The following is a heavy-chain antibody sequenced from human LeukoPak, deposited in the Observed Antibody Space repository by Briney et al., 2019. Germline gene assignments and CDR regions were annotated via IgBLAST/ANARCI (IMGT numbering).Heavy chain of an antibody. CDR1: GGSFSGYY. CDR2: INHSGST. J-gene: IGHJ4*02. Sequence: SETLSLTCAVYGGSFSGYYWSWIRQPPGKGLEWIGEINHSGSTNYNPSLKSRVTISVDTSKNQFSLKLSSVTAADTAVYYCARDATFEYSSSFWYFDYWGQGTLVTVSS. V-gene: IGHV4-34*01. CDR3: ARDATFEYSSSFWYFDY. D-gene: IGHD6-6*01.